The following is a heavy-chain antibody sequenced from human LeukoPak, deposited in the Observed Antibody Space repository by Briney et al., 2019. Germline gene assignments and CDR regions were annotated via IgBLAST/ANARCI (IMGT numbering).Heavy chain of an antibody. CDR1: GGSINNYY. V-gene: IGHV4-59*01. CDR2: IYYRGST. CDR3: ARGGDYGDLRYFDY. D-gene: IGHD4-17*01. J-gene: IGHJ4*02. Sequence: SETLSLTCTVSGGSINNYYWSWIRQPPGKGLEWIGYIYYRGSTNYNPSLKSRVTFSVDTSKNQFSLKLNSVTAADTAVYYCARGGDYGDLRYFDYWGQGTPVTASS.